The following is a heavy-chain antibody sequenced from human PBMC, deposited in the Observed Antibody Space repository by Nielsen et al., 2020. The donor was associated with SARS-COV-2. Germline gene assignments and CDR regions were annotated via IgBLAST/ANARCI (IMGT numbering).Heavy chain of an antibody. J-gene: IGHJ4*02. CDR3: ARLGSSSWYFDY. V-gene: IGHV3-7*03. CDR2: IKQDGSEK. D-gene: IGHD6-13*01. CDR1: GFTFSSYW. Sequence: GGSLKISCAASGFTFSSYWMSWVRQAPGKGLEWVANIKQDGSEKYYVDSVKGRFTISRDNAKNSLYLQMNSLRAEDTAVYYCARLGSSSWYFDYWGQGTLVTVSS.